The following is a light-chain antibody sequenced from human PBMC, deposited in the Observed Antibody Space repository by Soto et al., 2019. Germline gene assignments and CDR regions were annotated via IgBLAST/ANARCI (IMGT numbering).Light chain of an antibody. Sequence: EIVMTQSPATLSVSPGERATLSCRASQSVGSNLAWYQQKPGQAPRLLIYGASTRATSIPARFSGSGSGTEFTLTISSLQSEDFAIYFCQQYNNWPPDRRFGKGTKVEIK. CDR1: QSVGSN. V-gene: IGKV3-15*01. CDR2: GAS. CDR3: QQYNNWPPDRR. J-gene: IGKJ1*01.